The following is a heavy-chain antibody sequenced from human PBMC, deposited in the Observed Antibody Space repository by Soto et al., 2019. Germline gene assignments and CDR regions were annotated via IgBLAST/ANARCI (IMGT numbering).Heavy chain of an antibody. V-gene: IGHV2-5*02. J-gene: IGHJ4*02. CDR3: AHRHRTYYYDSSGWGFDS. CDR2: IYWDDDK. CDR1: GFSLSTSGVA. Sequence: SGPTLVNPTQTLTLTCTFSGFSLSTSGVAVGWIRQPPGKALERLALIYWDDDKRYSPSLKSRLTITKDTSKNQVVLTMTNMDPVDTATFYCAHRHRTYYYDSSGWGFDSWGQGTLVTVSS. D-gene: IGHD3-22*01.